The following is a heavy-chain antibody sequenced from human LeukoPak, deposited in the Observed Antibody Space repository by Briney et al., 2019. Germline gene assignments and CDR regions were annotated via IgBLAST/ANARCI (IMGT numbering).Heavy chain of an antibody. CDR2: IYTSGST. CDR1: GGSISSGSYY. V-gene: IGHV4-61*02. J-gene: IGHJ4*02. Sequence: PSETLPLTCTVSGGSISSGSYYWSWIRQPAGKGLEWIGRIYTSGSTNYNPSLKSRVTISVDTSKNQFSLKPSSVTAADTAVYYCARSPGYYDFWSGYFDYWGQGTLVTVSS. CDR3: ARSPGYYDFWSGYFDY. D-gene: IGHD3-3*01.